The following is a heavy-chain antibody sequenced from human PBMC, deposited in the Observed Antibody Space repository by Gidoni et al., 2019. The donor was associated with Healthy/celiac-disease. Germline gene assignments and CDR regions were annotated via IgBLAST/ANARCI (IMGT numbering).Heavy chain of an antibody. J-gene: IGHJ4*02. Sequence: EVQLVESGGGLVKPGGSLRLSCAASGFTFSSYSMNWVRQAPGKGLEWVSSISSNSSYIYYADSVKGRFTISRDNAKNSLYLQMNSLRAEDTAVYYCASGSRGIFDYWGQGTLVTVSS. CDR3: ASGSRGIFDY. CDR1: GFTFSSYS. D-gene: IGHD3-10*01. CDR2: ISSNSSYI. V-gene: IGHV3-21*01.